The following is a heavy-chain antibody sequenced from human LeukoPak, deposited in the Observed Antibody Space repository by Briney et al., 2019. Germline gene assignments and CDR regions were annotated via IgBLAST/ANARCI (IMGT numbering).Heavy chain of an antibody. J-gene: IGHJ4*02. D-gene: IGHD3-3*01. CDR2: ISAYNGNT. V-gene: IGHV1-18*01. CDR1: GYTFTSYG. CDR3: ARVQEWQRFLEWLLSEEYYFDY. Sequence: ASVKVSCKASGYTFTSYGISWVRQAPGQGLEWMGWISAYNGNTNYAQKLQGRVTMTTDTSTSTAYMELRSLRSDDTAVYYCARVQEWQRFLEWLLSEEYYFDYWGQGTLVTVSS.